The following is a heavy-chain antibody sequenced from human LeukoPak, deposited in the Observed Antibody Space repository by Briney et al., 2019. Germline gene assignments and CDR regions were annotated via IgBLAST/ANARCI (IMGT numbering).Heavy chain of an antibody. Sequence: SVKVSCKASGGTFSSYAISWVRQAPGQGLEWMGGIIPIFGTAKYAQKFQGRVTITTDESTSTAYMELSSLRSEDTAVYYCARDRSAGSGYYRFDYWGQGTLVTVSS. CDR1: GGTFSSYA. D-gene: IGHD3-3*01. CDR3: ARDRSAGSGYYRFDY. V-gene: IGHV1-69*05. J-gene: IGHJ4*02. CDR2: IIPIFGTA.